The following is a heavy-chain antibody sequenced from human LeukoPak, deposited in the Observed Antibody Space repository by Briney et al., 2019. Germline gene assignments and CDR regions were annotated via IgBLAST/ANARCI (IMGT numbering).Heavy chain of an antibody. V-gene: IGHV1-46*01. J-gene: IGHJ5*02. CDR2: INPSGGST. D-gene: IGHD5-18*01. CDR1: GYTFTSYY. Sequence: ASVKVSCKASGYTFTSYYMHWVRQAPGQGLEWMGIINPSGGSTSYAQEFQGRVTMTRDTSTSTVYMELSSLRSEDTAVYYCARGRKTAPKNNWFDPWGQGTLVTVSS. CDR3: ARGRKTAPKNNWFDP.